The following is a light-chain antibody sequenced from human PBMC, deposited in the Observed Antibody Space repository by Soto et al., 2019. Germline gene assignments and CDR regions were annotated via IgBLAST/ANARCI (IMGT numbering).Light chain of an antibody. CDR2: EVS. J-gene: IGLJ3*02. Sequence: QSVLTQPPSVPGSPGQSVTLSCTGTSSDVGSYNCVSWYQQPPGTAPKLMIYEVSNRPSGVPDRFSWSKSGNTASLTISGLQAEDEADYYCSSFTTTSTGVFGGGTKLTVL. CDR3: SSFTTTSTGV. V-gene: IGLV2-18*02. CDR1: SSDVGSYNC.